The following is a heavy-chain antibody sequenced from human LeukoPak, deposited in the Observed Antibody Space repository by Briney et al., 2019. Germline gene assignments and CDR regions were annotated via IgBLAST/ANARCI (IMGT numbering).Heavy chain of an antibody. J-gene: IGHJ4*02. CDR2: INPRGST. CDR3: ARGITKPDPIVEVPAAVRVAQAFDY. CDR1: TRSLSDFS. D-gene: IGHD2-2*01. V-gene: IGHV4-34*01. Sequence: SQTLSLTCAVYTRSLSDFSWNWIRHPPGKGLEWIGEINPRGSTNYHTSLTSRVTISVDTSKNQFSLTVISVTAADTAVYYRARGITKPDPIVEVPAAVRVAQAFDYWGQGTLVTVSS.